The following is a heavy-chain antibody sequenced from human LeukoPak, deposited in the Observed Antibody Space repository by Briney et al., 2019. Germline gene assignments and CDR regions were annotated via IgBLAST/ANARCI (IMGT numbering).Heavy chain of an antibody. J-gene: IGHJ5*02. D-gene: IGHD3-10*01. Sequence: ASVKVSCKASGYTFTGYYMHWVRQAPGQGLEWMGWINPNSGGTNYAQKFQGRVTMTRDTSISTAYMELSSLRSEDTAVYYCARRIRYGSGSYRKTNNWFDPWGQGTLVTVSS. CDR3: ARRIRYGSGSYRKTNNWFDP. CDR1: GYTFTGYY. V-gene: IGHV1-2*02. CDR2: INPNSGGT.